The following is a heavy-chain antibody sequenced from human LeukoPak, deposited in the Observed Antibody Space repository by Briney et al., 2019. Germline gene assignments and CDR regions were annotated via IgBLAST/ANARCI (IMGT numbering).Heavy chain of an antibody. Sequence: ASVKVSCKTSGYTFTDFSIHWVRQAPGQHLEWMGYFNPNLRRSKSAQQFQGRVSLTADPSIHTAYMELTRLTSDDVAIYYCARDGPVGEIAARSNPFEYWGQGALVTVSS. V-gene: IGHV1-2*02. CDR1: GYTFTDFS. CDR3: ARDGPVGEIAARSNPFEY. D-gene: IGHD6-6*01. CDR2: FNPNLRRS. J-gene: IGHJ4*02.